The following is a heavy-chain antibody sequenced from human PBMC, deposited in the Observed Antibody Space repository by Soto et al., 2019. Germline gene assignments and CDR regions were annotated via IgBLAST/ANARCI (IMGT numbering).Heavy chain of an antibody. Sequence: PGGSLRLSCSASGFTFRSYAMSWVRQAPGKGLEWVSAISGSGGSTYYADSVKGRFTISRDNSKNTLYLQMNSLRAEDTAVYYCAKLIAVAGTGIDYWGQGTLVTVSS. CDR3: AKLIAVAGTGIDY. CDR1: GFTFRSYA. V-gene: IGHV3-23*01. CDR2: ISGSGGST. D-gene: IGHD6-19*01. J-gene: IGHJ4*02.